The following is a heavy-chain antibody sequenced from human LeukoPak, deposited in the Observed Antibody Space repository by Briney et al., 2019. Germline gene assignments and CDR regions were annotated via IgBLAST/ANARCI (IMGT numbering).Heavy chain of an antibody. CDR1: GGSISSYY. CDR2: INHSGST. V-gene: IGHV4-34*01. D-gene: IGHD4-17*01. J-gene: IGHJ4*02. CDR3: ARPYGDYAYYFDY. Sequence: TSETLSLTCTVSGGSISSYYWSWIRQPPGKGLEWIGEINHSGSTNYNPSLKSRVTISVDTSKNQFSLKLSSVTAADTAVYYCARPYGDYAYYFDYWGQGTLVTVSS.